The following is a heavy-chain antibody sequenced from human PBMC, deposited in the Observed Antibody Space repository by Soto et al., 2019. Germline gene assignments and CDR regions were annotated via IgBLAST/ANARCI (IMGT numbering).Heavy chain of an antibody. V-gene: IGHV4-30-4*01. Sequence: QVQLQESGPGLVKPSQTLSLTCTVSGGSISSGDYYWSWIRQPPGKGLEWIGYIYYSGSTYYNPSLKRRVTISVDTSKNQFSLKLSSVTAADTAVYYCARGGGAVAGLGINFDYWGQGTLVTVSS. CDR1: GGSISSGDYY. D-gene: IGHD6-19*01. CDR3: ARGGGAVAGLGINFDY. CDR2: IYYSGST. J-gene: IGHJ4*02.